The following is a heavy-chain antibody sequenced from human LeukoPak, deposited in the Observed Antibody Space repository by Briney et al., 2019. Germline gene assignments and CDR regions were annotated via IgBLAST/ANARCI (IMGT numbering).Heavy chain of an antibody. CDR1: GGSISSGGYY. CDR3: ARGVDSSSSGDYYYYYMDV. CDR2: IYHSGST. V-gene: IGHV4-30-2*01. J-gene: IGHJ6*03. D-gene: IGHD6-6*01. Sequence: SQTLSLTCTVSGGSISSGGYYWSWIRQPPGKGLEWIGYIYHSGSTYYNPSLKSRVTISVDRSKNQFSLKLSSVTAADTAVYYCARGVDSSSSGDYYYYYMDVWGKGTTVTVSS.